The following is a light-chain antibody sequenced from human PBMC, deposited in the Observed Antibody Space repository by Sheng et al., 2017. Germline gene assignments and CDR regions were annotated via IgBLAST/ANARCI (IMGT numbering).Light chain of an antibody. Sequence: QSALTQPASVSASPGQSITISCTGTSSDVGAFNYVSWFQQHPDKAPKLIIYDVTNRPSGVSNRFSGSKSGNTASLTISGVQAEDEADYHCISYTGSSTLYVFGTGTEVTVL. CDR3: ISYTGSSTLYV. J-gene: IGLJ1*01. CDR2: DVT. CDR1: SSDVGAFNY. V-gene: IGLV2-14*03.